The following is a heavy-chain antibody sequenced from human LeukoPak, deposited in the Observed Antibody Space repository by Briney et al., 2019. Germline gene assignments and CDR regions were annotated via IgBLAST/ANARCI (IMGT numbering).Heavy chain of an antibody. CDR2: IYYTGNS. Sequence: SETLSLTCTVSGGSISSGSYYWGWIRQPPGKGLEWIGSIYYTGNSYCSPSLKSRVTISVDASKHQFSLNLRSVTAADTAVYYCARHYEHFDYWGQGTLVTVSS. V-gene: IGHV4-39*01. D-gene: IGHD5-12*01. CDR3: ARHYEHFDY. J-gene: IGHJ4*02. CDR1: GGSISSGSYY.